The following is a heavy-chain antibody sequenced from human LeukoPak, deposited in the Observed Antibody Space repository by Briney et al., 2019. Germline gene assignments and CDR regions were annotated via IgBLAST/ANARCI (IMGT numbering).Heavy chain of an antibody. J-gene: IGHJ4*02. D-gene: IGHD5-12*01. V-gene: IGHV3-48*04. CDR1: GFTFSSYS. Sequence: GGSLRLSCAASGFTFSSYSMNWVRQAPGNGLEWVSYISSSSSTIYYADSVKGRFTISRDNAKNSLYLQMNSLRAEDTAVYYCAREVATTVDYWGQGTLVTVSS. CDR2: ISSSSSTI. CDR3: AREVATTVDY.